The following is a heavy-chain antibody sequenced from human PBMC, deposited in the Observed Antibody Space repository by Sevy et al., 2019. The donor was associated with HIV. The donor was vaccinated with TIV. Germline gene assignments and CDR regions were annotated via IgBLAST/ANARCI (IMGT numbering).Heavy chain of an antibody. J-gene: IGHJ4*02. CDR1: GFSFSHFG. CDR2: ISGSGGST. V-gene: IGHV3-23*01. D-gene: IGHD4-17*01. CDR3: AKALVRVFYGDSIFFDY. Sequence: GGSLRLSCAVSGFSFSHFGMSWVRQAPGKGLEWVLAISGSGGSTFYADSVKGRFIISRDNSKNTLYLKMSCLKAEDTAVYYCAKALVRVFYGDSIFFDYWGQGTLVTVSS.